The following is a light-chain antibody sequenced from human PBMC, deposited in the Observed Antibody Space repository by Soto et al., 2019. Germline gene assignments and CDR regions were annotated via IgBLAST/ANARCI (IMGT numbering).Light chain of an antibody. CDR1: QSVSSSY. J-gene: IGKJ5*01. CDR3: QHYGSSTSIT. Sequence: EIVLTQSPGTLSLSPGERATLSCRASQSVSSSYLAWYQQKPGQTPRLLIYGASSRAAGIPARFSGSASGTDFTLTISRLEPEDFAVYYCQHYGSSTSITFGQGTRLDIK. V-gene: IGKV3-20*01. CDR2: GAS.